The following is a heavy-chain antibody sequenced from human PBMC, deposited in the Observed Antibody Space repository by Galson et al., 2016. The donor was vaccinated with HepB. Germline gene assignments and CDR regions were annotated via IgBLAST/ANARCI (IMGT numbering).Heavy chain of an antibody. D-gene: IGHD4-11*01. CDR2: MVSDGSTP. V-gene: IGHV3-74*01. J-gene: IGHJ4*02. CDR1: GFTFSIYW. Sequence: SLRLSCAASGFTFSIYWMQWVRQGPGGGLVWVSSMVSDGSTPIYADFVKGRFTISRDNAKNALYLQMDGLRGEDTAVYYCGRESWGLPEYWGQGTLVTVSS. CDR3: GRESWGLPEY.